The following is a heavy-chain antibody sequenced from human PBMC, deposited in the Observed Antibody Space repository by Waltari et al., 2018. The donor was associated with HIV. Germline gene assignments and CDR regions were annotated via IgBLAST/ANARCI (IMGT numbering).Heavy chain of an antibody. Sequence: QMQLVQSGAEVKKTGSSVKVSCKASVSTFTLRYLHWVRQAPGQALEWMGWITPFNGNTNYAQKFQDRVTITRDRSMSTAYMELSSLRSEDTAMYYCATCGGDCPEVWFDPWGQGTLVTVSS. J-gene: IGHJ5*02. CDR1: VSTFTLRY. CDR2: ITPFNGNT. CDR3: ATCGGDCPEVWFDP. D-gene: IGHD2-21*02. V-gene: IGHV1-45*02.